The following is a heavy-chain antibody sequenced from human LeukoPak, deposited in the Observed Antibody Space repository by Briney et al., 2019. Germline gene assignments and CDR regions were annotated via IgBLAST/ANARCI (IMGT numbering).Heavy chain of an antibody. CDR3: ARVNLRGSQYNWFDP. D-gene: IGHD1-26*01. CDR2: ITPIIDTT. Sequence: SVKVSCKASGGTLNTHIFTWVRQAPGQGLEWMGRITPIIDTTIYAQKFQGRLTITADKFTSTIYMELSSLRSDDTAVYYCARVNLRGSQYNWFDPRGQGTLVTVSS. J-gene: IGHJ5*02. CDR1: GGTLNTHI. V-gene: IGHV1-69*08.